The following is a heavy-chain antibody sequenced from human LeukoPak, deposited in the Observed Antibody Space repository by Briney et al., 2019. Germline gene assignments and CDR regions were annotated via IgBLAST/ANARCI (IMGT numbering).Heavy chain of an antibody. CDR1: GYTFTGYC. D-gene: IGHD4-17*01. Sequence: ASVKVSCKASGYTFTGYCMHWVRQAPGQGLEWMGWINPNSGGTNYAQKFQGRVTMTRGTSISTAYMELSRLRSDDTAVYYCASRTTTVTTYSRFGAFDIWGQGTMVTVSS. CDR2: INPNSGGT. CDR3: ASRTTTVTTYSRFGAFDI. V-gene: IGHV1-2*02. J-gene: IGHJ3*02.